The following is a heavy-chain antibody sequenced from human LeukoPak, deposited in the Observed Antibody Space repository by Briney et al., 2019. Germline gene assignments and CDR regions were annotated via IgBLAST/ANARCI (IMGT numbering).Heavy chain of an antibody. CDR2: ISYDVSIE. CDR3: AKGGKFVLGELSSFFDF. J-gene: IGHJ4*02. CDR1: GFTFSNYG. V-gene: IGHV3-30*18. Sequence: PGGSLRLSCAASGFTFSNYGMHWVRQAPGKGLEWVAVISYDVSIEYYADSVKGRFTISRDNSKNTLYLQMNSLRAEDTAVYYCAKGGKFVLGELSSFFDFWGQGTLVTVSS. D-gene: IGHD3-16*02.